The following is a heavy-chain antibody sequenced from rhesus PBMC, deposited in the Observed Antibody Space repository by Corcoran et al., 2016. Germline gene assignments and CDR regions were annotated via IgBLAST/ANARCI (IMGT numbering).Heavy chain of an antibody. CDR2: IRGSRGST. CDR1: GGSSSGYS. CDR3: ARGGGSCWYQDYFDY. V-gene: IGHV4-165*01. D-gene: IGHD6-31*01. Sequence: QVQLQESGPGLVKPSETLSLTCAVSGGSSSGYSWRWIRQPPGTGLEEIGDIRGSRGSTTYSPSLRSRFTISTNTSKTQFSLKLSSVTTADTAVYYCARGGGSCWYQDYFDYWGQGVLVTVSS. J-gene: IGHJ4*01.